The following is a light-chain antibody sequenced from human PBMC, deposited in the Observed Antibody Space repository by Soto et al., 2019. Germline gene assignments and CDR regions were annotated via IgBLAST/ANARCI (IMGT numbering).Light chain of an antibody. CDR2: GAS. V-gene: IGKV3-20*01. CDR3: QQFGSSVRT. Sequence: EVVLTHSPGTLSLSPGERATLSCRASQSVSSSDLVWYQQKPGQAPRLLIYGASSRATGIPDRFSGSGSGTDFTLTISRLEPEDFAVYYCQQFGSSVRTFGQGTEVEVK. CDR1: QSVSSSD. J-gene: IGKJ1*01.